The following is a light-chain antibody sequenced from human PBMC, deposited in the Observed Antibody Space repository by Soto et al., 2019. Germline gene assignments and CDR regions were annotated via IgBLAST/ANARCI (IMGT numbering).Light chain of an antibody. Sequence: IRMTQSPSSFSASTGDRVTITCRASQPISTWLAWYQQKPGKAPKLLIYDASSLESGVPSRFSGSESGTEFTLTISSLQPDDFATYYCQQYNSFHSFGGGTKVDIK. CDR1: QPISTW. J-gene: IGKJ4*01. CDR2: DAS. CDR3: QQYNSFHS. V-gene: IGKV1-5*01.